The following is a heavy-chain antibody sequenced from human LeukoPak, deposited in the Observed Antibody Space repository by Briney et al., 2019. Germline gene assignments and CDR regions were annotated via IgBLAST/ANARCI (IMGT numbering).Heavy chain of an antibody. J-gene: IGHJ4*02. CDR1: GGSISSSSYY. V-gene: IGHV4-39*07. CDR2: IYYSGST. CDR3: ARFNSGSYQHYFDH. Sequence: SETLSLTCTVSGGSISSSSYYWGWIRQPPGKGLEWIGSIYYSGSTYYNPSLKSRVTISVDTSKNQFSLKLSSVTAAATAVYYCARFNSGSYQHYFDHWGQGTLVTVSS. D-gene: IGHD1-26*01.